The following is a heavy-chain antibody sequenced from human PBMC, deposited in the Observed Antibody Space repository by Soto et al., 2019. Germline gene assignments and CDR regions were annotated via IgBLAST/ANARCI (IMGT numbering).Heavy chain of an antibody. Sequence: GSLRLSSAASGFTFARYSINWVRQAPGKGLEWVSSISSTTNYIYYGDSMKGRFTISRDNAKNSLYLEMNSLRAEDTAVYYYARESEDLTSNFDYWGQGTLVTVSS. CDR2: ISSTTNYI. CDR3: ARESEDLTSNFDY. J-gene: IGHJ4*02. V-gene: IGHV3-21*06. CDR1: GFTFARYS.